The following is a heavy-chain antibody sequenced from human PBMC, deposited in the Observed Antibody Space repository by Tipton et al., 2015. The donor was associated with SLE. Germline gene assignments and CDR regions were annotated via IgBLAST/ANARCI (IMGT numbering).Heavy chain of an antibody. CDR3: ARAVTTGLYWYFDL. D-gene: IGHD4-17*01. CDR2: ISTYNGNT. Sequence: QLVQSGPEVKNPGASVKVSCKASAYTFTTYSISWVRQAPGQGLEWMGWISTYNGNTNYAQKLQGRVTMTTDTSTSTAYMELRSLRSDDTAVYYCARAVTTGLYWYFDLWGRGTPVTVSS. J-gene: IGHJ2*01. CDR1: AYTFTTYS. V-gene: IGHV1-18*01.